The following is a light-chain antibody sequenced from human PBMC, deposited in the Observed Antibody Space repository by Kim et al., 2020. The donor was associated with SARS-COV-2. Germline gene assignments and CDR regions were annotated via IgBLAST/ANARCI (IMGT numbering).Light chain of an antibody. CDR3: QQRSNWLT. CDR2: DAS. J-gene: IGKJ4*01. Sequence: SVAPGERAPLSCRASQSVSSYLAWYQQKPGQAPRLLIYDASNRATGIPARFSGSGSGTDFTLTISSLEPEDFAVYYFQQRSNWLTFGGGTKVEIK. V-gene: IGKV3-11*01. CDR1: QSVSSY.